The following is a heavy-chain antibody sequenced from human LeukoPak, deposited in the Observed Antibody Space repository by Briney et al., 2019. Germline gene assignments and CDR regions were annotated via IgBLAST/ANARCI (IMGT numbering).Heavy chain of an antibody. CDR2: IYHSGST. J-gene: IGHJ4*02. V-gene: IGHV4-30-2*01. D-gene: IGHD1-14*01. Sequence: PSETQSLTCAVSGGSISSGGYSWSWIRQPPGKGLEWIGYIYHSGSTYYNPSLKSRVTISVDRSKNQFSLKLSSVTAADTAVYYCARGPVSHRRFDYWGQGTLVTVSS. CDR3: ARGPVSHRRFDY. CDR1: GGSISSGGYS.